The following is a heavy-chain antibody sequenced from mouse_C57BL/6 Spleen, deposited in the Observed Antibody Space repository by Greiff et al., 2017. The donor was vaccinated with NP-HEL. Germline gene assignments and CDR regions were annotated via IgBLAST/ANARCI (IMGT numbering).Heavy chain of an antibody. CDR3: ARGRDYDEGGYFDY. Sequence: VQLKQSGPELVKPGASVKISCKASGYSFTDYNMNWVKQSHGKSLEWIGVINPNYGTTSYNQKFKGKATLTVDQSSSTAYMQLNSLTSEDSAVYYCARGRDYDEGGYFDYWGQGTTLTVSS. V-gene: IGHV1-39*01. D-gene: IGHD2-4*01. J-gene: IGHJ2*01. CDR2: INPNYGTT. CDR1: GYSFTDYN.